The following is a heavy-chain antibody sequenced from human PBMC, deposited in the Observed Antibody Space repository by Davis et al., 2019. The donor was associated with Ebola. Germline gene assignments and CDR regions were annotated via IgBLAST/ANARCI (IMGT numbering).Heavy chain of an antibody. D-gene: IGHD4-17*01. V-gene: IGHV4-59*01. CDR1: GGSISSYY. J-gene: IGHJ6*02. CDR2: IYYSGST. Sequence: MPSETLSLTCTVSGGSISSYYWSWIRQPPGKGLEWIGYIYYSGSTNYNPSLKSRVTISVDTSKNQFSLKLSSVTAADTAVYYCARAMTTVTRNSGYYYYYGMDVWGQGTTVTVSS. CDR3: ARAMTTVTRNSGYYYYYGMDV.